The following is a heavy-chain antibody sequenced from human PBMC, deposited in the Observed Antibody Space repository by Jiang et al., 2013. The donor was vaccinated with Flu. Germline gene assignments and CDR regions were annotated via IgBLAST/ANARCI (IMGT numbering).Heavy chain of an antibody. Sequence: AASGFTFSSYAMSWVRQAPGKGLEWVSGISGSGGTTNYADSVKGRFTISRDNSENKLYLQMNSLRAEDSAVYFCARLFSTMLDVVIPTLWGQGTLVTVSS. CDR1: GFTFSSYA. V-gene: IGHV3-23*01. D-gene: IGHD3-22*01. J-gene: IGHJ4*02. CDR3: ARLFSTMLDVVIPTL. CDR2: ISGSGGTT.